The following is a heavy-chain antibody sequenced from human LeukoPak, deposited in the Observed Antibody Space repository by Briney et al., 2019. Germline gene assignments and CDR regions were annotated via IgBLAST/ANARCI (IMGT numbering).Heavy chain of an antibody. J-gene: IGHJ4*02. CDR2: IYNDGGLP. CDR1: GFSFSSYG. Sequence: GRSLSLSCTASGFSFSSYGMYWVRQAPGKGLEWVALIYNDGGLPNYLDSVRGRFTISRDNSKNTLYLQMSSLRVEDTAVYYCAKGHFIGNSEFLDNWGQGTLVSVSP. V-gene: IGHV3-33*06. CDR3: AKGHFIGNSEFLDN. D-gene: IGHD4-23*01.